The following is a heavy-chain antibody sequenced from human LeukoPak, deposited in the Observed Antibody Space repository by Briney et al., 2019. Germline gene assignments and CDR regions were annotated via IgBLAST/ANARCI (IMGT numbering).Heavy chain of an antibody. D-gene: IGHD3-10*01. Sequence: GGSLRLSCAASGFTVSSNYMSWVRQAPGKGLEWVSVIYSGGSTYYADSVKGRFTISRDNSKNTLYLQMNSLRAEDTAVYYCAREVGYGSGSYSLDYWGQGTLVTVSS. CDR1: GFTVSSNY. V-gene: IGHV3-53*01. J-gene: IGHJ4*02. CDR3: AREVGYGSGSYSLDY. CDR2: IYSGGST.